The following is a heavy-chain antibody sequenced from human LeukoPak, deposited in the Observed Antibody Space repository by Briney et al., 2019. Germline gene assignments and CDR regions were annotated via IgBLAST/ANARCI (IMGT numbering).Heavy chain of an antibody. CDR1: GFTFSSYE. V-gene: IGHV3-48*03. CDR3: ARGGTRHYDILTGYYLITHYFDY. CDR2: ISSSGSTI. J-gene: IGHJ4*02. Sequence: PGGSLRLSCAASGFTFSSYEMNWVRQAPGKGLEWVSYISSSGSTIYYADFVKGRFTISRDNAKNSLYLQMNSLRAEDTAVYYCARGGTRHYDILTGYYLITHYFDYWGQGTLVTVSS. D-gene: IGHD3-9*01.